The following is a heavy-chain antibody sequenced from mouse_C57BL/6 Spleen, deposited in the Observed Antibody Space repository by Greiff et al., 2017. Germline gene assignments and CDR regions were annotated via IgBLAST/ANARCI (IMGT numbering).Heavy chain of an antibody. J-gene: IGHJ4*01. V-gene: IGHV3-6*01. CDR2: ISYDGSN. Sequence: ESGPGLVKPSQSLSLTCYVSGYSITSGYYWNWIRQFPGNQLEWMGFISYDGSNNYNPSLNNRISITRDTSNNQLFLKLNAVTTEDTATYYCAIRDYYGSYSRDYWGQGTSVTVSS. CDR3: AIRDYYGSYSRDY. CDR1: GYSITSGYY. D-gene: IGHD1-1*01.